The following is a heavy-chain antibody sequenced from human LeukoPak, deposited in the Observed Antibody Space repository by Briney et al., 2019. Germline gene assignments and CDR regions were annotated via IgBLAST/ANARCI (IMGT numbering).Heavy chain of an antibody. CDR3: ARLRLHYDYVWGSYRSTPPRDY. V-gene: IGHV4-39*01. CDR2: IYYSGST. D-gene: IGHD3-16*02. Sequence: SETLSLTCTVSGGSISSSSYYWGWIRQPPGKGLEWIGSIYYSGSTYYNPSLKSRVTISVDTSKNQFSLKLSSVTAADTAVYYCARLRLHYDYVWGSYRSTPPRDYWGQGTLVTVSS. CDR1: GGSISSSSYY. J-gene: IGHJ4*02.